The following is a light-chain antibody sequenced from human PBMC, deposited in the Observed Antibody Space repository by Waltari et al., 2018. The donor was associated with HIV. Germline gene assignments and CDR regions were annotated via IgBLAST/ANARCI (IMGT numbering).Light chain of an antibody. Sequence: QSVLTQPPSVSGAPGQRVTISCTGSSSNNGAGYDVHWYQQLPGTAPKLLIYGTSERPSGVPGGCAGSKAGTSASLAITGLQAEDEADYYCQSYDSSLSGPYVVFGGGTKLTVL. V-gene: IGLV1-40*01. J-gene: IGLJ2*01. CDR2: GTS. CDR3: QSYDSSLSGPYVV. CDR1: SSNNGAGYD.